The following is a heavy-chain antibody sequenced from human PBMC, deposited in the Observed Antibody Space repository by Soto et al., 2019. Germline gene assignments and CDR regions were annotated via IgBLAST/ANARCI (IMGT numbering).Heavy chain of an antibody. Sequence: SVKVSCKASGDTSSKYCVSWVRQAPGQGLEWMGGILPVFGTTTYARNFQGRITITADKSTSTVYMELTSLRSDDTATYYCARDPDEVVGTDYHYYGMDVWDQGATVTVSS. CDR2: ILPVFGTT. V-gene: IGHV1-69*06. CDR1: GDTSSKYC. J-gene: IGHJ6*02. CDR3: ARDPDEVVGTDYHYYGMDV. D-gene: IGHD1-26*01.